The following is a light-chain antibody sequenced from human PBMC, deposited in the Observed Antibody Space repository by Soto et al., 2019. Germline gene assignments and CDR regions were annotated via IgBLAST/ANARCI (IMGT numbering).Light chain of an antibody. V-gene: IGLV7-46*01. J-gene: IGLJ3*02. CDR2: DTN. Sequence: QAVVTQEPSLTVSPGGTVTLTCGSSTGALTSSHFPYWYQQKPGQAPRALIYDTNSKHSWTPGRFSGSLLGGKAALTLSGAQPEDEADYYCLLAFGSARVFGGGTELTVL. CDR1: TGALTSSHF. CDR3: LLAFGSARV.